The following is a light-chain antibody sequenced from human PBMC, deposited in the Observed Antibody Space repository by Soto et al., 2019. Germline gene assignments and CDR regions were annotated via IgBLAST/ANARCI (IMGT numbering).Light chain of an antibody. CDR3: SSYTSSSTLYV. V-gene: IGLV2-14*01. J-gene: IGLJ1*01. Sequence: QAVLTQPASVSGSPGQSITISCTGTSSDVGGYNYVSWYQQHPGKAPKLIIYEVSNRPSGVSNRFSGSKSGDTASLTISGLHAEDGADYYCSSYTSSSTLYVFGTGTKLTVL. CDR1: SSDVGGYNY. CDR2: EVS.